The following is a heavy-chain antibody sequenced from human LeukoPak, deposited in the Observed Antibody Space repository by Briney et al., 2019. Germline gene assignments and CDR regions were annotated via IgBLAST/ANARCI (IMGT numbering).Heavy chain of an antibody. CDR3: ATYSSSWYCFDY. J-gene: IGHJ4*02. Sequence: QPGGSLRLSCAASGFTFSDYWMSWVRQAPGKGLEWVANIKKDGSEKSYVESVKGRFTISRDNAKNSLYLQMNSLRAEDTAVYYCATYSSSWYCFDYWGQGTLVTVSS. CDR1: GFTFSDYW. D-gene: IGHD6-13*01. CDR2: IKKDGSEK. V-gene: IGHV3-7*01.